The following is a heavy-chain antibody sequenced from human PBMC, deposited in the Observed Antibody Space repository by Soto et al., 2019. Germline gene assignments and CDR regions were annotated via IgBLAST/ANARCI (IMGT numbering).Heavy chain of an antibody. CDR1: GGSISSYY. CDR3: ARVPLYYDFWSGYYSPVDV. D-gene: IGHD3-3*01. V-gene: IGHV4-59*01. J-gene: IGHJ6*04. CDR2: IYYSGST. Sequence: SETLSLTCTVSGGSISSYYWSWIRQPPGKGLEWIGYIYYSGSTNYNPSLKSRVTISVDTSKNQFSLKLSSVTAADTAVYYCARVPLYYDFWSGYYSPVDVWGKGTTVTVSS.